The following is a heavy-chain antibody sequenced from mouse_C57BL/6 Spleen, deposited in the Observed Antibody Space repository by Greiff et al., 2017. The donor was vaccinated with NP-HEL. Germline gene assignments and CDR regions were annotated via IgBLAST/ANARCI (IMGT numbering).Heavy chain of an antibody. CDR2: ISYDGSN. J-gene: IGHJ4*01. V-gene: IGHV3-6*01. CDR3: ARDQGDYDYAMDY. D-gene: IGHD2-4*01. CDR1: GYSITSGYY. Sequence: DVQLQESGPGLVKPSQSLSLTCSVTGYSITSGYYWNWIRQFPGNKLEWMGYISYDGSNNYNPSLKNRISITRDTSKNQFFLKLNSVTTEDTATYYCARDQGDYDYAMDYWGQGTSVTVSS.